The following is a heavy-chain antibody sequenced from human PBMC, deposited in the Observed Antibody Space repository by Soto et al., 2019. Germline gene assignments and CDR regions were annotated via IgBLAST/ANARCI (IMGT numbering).Heavy chain of an antibody. CDR3: ARDVTAMEALYYYDT. D-gene: IGHD5-18*01. CDR1: GGTLNTYT. Sequence: QLQLVQSGAAVKKPGSSVKVSCKASGGTLNTYTISWVRQAPGQGLEWMGSILTFLGSTNYAKKFQARVTITADQSTSTMELSSLRSEVTAVYFCARDVTAMEALYYYDTWGQGSLVTVSS. V-gene: IGHV1-69*08. CDR2: ILTFLGST. J-gene: IGHJ4*02.